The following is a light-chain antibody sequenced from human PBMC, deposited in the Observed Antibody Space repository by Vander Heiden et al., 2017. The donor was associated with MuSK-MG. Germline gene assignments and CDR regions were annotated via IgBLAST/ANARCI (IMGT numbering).Light chain of an antibody. CDR2: GAS. V-gene: IGKV3D-15*01. CDR3: QQDDKWPRGT. Sequence: EIVMTQSPGTLSVSPGERATLSCRASQSVSSNLAWYQQKPGQTPRLLIYGASTRATGIPARFSGSGSGTEFTLTISSRQSEDFAVYYCQQDDKWPRGTFGQGTKLEIK. J-gene: IGKJ2*01. CDR1: QSVSSN.